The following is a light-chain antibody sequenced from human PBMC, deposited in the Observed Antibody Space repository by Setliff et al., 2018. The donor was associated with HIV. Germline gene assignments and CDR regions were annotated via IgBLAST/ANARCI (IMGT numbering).Light chain of an antibody. CDR2: DVS. V-gene: IGLV2-14*03. J-gene: IGLJ1*01. CDR3: SSYTSSTTYV. CDR1: SNDIGGYKY. Sequence: QSALTQPASVSGSPGQSITISCTGTSNDIGGYKYVSWYQQHPGNAPKLLIYDVSNRPSGISSRFSGSKSGNTASLSISGLQAEDEADYYCSSYTSSTTYVFGSGTKGTVL.